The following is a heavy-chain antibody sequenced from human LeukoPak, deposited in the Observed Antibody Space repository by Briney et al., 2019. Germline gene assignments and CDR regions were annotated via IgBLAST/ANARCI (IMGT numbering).Heavy chain of an antibody. Sequence: PGGSLRLSCAASGFTFSGYGMHWVRQAPGKGLEWVAVISYDGRNKYYADTVKGRFTISRDNSGNTLYLQMNSLRAEDMAVYHCAKEAAVAGTLMLDYWGQGTLVTVSS. J-gene: IGHJ4*02. V-gene: IGHV3-30*18. CDR2: ISYDGRNK. CDR3: AKEAAVAGTLMLDY. CDR1: GFTFSGYG. D-gene: IGHD6-19*01.